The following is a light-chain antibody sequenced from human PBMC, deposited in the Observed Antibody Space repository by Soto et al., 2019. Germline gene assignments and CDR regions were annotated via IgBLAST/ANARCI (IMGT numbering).Light chain of an antibody. CDR3: QQSYSXPLT. CDR1: QSISSY. CDR2: AAS. Sequence: DIQMTQSPSSLSASVWDRVTITCRASQSISSYLNWYQQKPGKAPKLLIYAASSLQSGVPSRFSGSGSGTDFTLTISSLQPEDFATYYFQQSYSXPLTCGGGTKV. J-gene: IGKJ4*01. V-gene: IGKV1-39*01.